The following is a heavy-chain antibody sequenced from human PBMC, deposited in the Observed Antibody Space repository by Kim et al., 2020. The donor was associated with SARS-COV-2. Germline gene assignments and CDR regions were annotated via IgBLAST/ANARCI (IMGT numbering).Heavy chain of an antibody. CDR1: GGSISSSSYY. CDR3: ARHSAYGYFDY. Sequence: SETLSLTCTVSGGSISSSSYYWGWIRQPPGKGLEWIGSIYYSGSTYYNPSLKSRVTISVDTSKNQFSLKLSSVTAADTAVYYCARHSAYGYFDYWGQGTLVTVSS. J-gene: IGHJ4*02. D-gene: IGHD3-16*01. CDR2: IYYSGST. V-gene: IGHV4-39*01.